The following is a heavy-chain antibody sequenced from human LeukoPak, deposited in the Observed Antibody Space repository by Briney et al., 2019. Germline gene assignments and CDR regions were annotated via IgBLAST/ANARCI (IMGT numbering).Heavy chain of an antibody. D-gene: IGHD6-19*01. Sequence: GGSLRLSCAASGFTFSSYGMHWVRQAPGKGLEWVAFIRYDGSNKYYADSVKGRFTISRDNSKNTLYLQMNSLRADDTAVYYCARGEPAGAVTGHWGQGTLVTVSS. V-gene: IGHV3-30*02. CDR1: GFTFSSYG. CDR3: ARGEPAGAVTGH. CDR2: IRYDGSNK. J-gene: IGHJ4*02.